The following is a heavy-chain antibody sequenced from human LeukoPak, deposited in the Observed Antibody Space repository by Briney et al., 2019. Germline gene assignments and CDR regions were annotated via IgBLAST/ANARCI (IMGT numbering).Heavy chain of an antibody. J-gene: IGHJ6*03. CDR2: INPNSGGT. Sequence: ASVKVSCKASGYTFTGYYMHWVRQAPGQGLEWMGWINPNSGGTNYAQKFQGRVTMTRDTSISTAYMELSRLRSDDTAVYFCARVFHPYYYDSRGYKVVSDYYYYYMDVWGKGTTVTVSS. CDR1: GYTFTGYY. D-gene: IGHD3-22*01. CDR3: ARVFHPYYYDSRGYKVVSDYYYYYMDV. V-gene: IGHV1-2*02.